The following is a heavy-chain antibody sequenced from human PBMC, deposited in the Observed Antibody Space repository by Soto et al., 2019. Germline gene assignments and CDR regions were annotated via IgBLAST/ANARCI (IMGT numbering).Heavy chain of an antibody. J-gene: IGHJ4*02. Sequence: KQSQTLSLTCAISGDSVSTNSVSWNWVRQSPSRGLEWLGRTYYRSKWYNDYAVSVKSRITINPDTSKNQFSLQLNSVTPEDTAVYYCARGERGVLLYWGQGALVTVSS. CDR3: ARGERGVLLY. D-gene: IGHD3-10*01. CDR2: TYYRSKWYN. V-gene: IGHV6-1*01. CDR1: GDSVSTNSVS.